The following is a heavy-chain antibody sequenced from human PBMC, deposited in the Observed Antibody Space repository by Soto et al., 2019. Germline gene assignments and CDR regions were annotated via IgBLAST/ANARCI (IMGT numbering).Heavy chain of an antibody. Sequence: SETLSLTCTVSGDSISSSSYYWGWIRQPPGKGLEWIGSIYYSGSTYYNPSLKSRVTISVDTSKNQFSLKLSSVTAADTAVYYCARHPRIVGARDAFDIWGQGTMVTVSS. J-gene: IGHJ3*02. D-gene: IGHD1-26*01. CDR1: GDSISSSSYY. CDR3: ARHPRIVGARDAFDI. CDR2: IYYSGST. V-gene: IGHV4-39*01.